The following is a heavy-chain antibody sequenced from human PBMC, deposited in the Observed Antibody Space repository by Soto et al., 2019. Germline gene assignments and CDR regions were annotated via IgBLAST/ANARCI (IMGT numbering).Heavy chain of an antibody. CDR3: ASVGELPVWFDP. CDR1: GDSITSYY. Sequence: QVQLQESGPGLVKPSETLSLTCTVSGDSITSYYWSWIRQPPGKGLEWVGYISYTGSTIYNPSLESRATSSLDTSKNQVSLSLNSVTVADTAVYHCASVGELPVWFDPWGRGTLVTVSS. D-gene: IGHD3-10*01. V-gene: IGHV4-59*13. J-gene: IGHJ5*02. CDR2: ISYTGST.